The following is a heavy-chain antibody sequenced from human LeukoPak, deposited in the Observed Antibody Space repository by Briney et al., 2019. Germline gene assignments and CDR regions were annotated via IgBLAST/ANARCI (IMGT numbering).Heavy chain of an antibody. J-gene: IGHJ4*02. D-gene: IGHD3-22*01. CDR3: ARDYYDSSGYFDY. CDR1: GYTFSSYG. V-gene: IGHV1-18*01. Sequence: WASVKVSCKASGYTFSSYGISWVRQAPGQGLEWMGWISVYTGNTNYAQKFQGRVTMTTDTSTSTAYMELRSLRSDDTAVYHCARDYYDSSGYFDYWGQGTLVTVSS. CDR2: ISVYTGNT.